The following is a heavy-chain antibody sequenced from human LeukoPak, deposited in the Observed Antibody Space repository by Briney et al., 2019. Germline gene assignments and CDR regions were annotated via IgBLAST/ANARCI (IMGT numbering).Heavy chain of an antibody. D-gene: IGHD1-14*01. V-gene: IGHV4-61*02. CDR1: GGSISSGSYY. CDR2: IYTSGST. J-gene: IGHJ4*02. Sequence: PSQTLSLTCTVSGGSISSGSYYWSWIRQPAGKGLEWIGRIYTSGSTNYNPSLKSRVTISVDTSKNQFSLKLSSVTAADTAAYYCATGAGDFDHWGQGILVTVSS. CDR3: ATGAGDFDH.